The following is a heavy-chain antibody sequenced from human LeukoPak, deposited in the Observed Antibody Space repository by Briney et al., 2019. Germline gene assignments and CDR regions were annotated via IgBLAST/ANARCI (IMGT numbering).Heavy chain of an antibody. CDR1: GFTFSSYG. Sequence: PGGSLRLSCAASGFTFSSYGMHWVRQAPGKGLEWVAVISYDGSNKYYADSVKGRFTISRDNSKNTLCLQMNSLRAEDTAVYYCASDCGGDCYSLDYWGQGTLVTVSS. V-gene: IGHV3-30*03. J-gene: IGHJ4*02. CDR3: ASDCGGDCYSLDY. D-gene: IGHD2-21*02. CDR2: ISYDGSNK.